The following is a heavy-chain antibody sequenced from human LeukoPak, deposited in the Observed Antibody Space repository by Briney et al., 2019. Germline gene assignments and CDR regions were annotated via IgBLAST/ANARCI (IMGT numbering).Heavy chain of an antibody. D-gene: IGHD5-24*01. V-gene: IGHV3-7*01. CDR2: INQDGSEK. CDR1: GFTFSSYW. J-gene: IGHJ3*02. Sequence: SXXXXCXVSGFTFSSYWMSWVRQAPGKGLEWVANINQDGSEKKYVDSVKGRFTISRDNAKNSLYLQMNSLRAEDTAVYYXXXXXXXRXLQLSDSAFDIWGQGTMVTVSS. CDR3: XXXXXXRXLQLSDSAFDI.